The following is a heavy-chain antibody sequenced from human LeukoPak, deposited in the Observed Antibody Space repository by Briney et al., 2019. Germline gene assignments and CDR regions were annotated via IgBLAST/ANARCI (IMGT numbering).Heavy chain of an antibody. J-gene: IGHJ4*02. V-gene: IGHV3-74*01. CDR1: GFTFSNYW. CDR2: INSDGSGP. Sequence: GESLRLSCVASGFTFSNYWMHWVRQAPEKGLMWVSKINSDGSGPDYADSVKGRFTISRDNAKNTLYLQMNSLRAEDTAVYYCARDVYGLGDYWGQGTLVTVSS. CDR3: ARDVYGLGDY. D-gene: IGHD1-14*01.